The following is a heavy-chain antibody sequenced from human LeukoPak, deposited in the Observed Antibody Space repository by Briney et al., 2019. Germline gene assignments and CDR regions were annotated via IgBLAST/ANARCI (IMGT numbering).Heavy chain of an antibody. D-gene: IGHD1-1*01. J-gene: IGHJ6*03. V-gene: IGHV4-61*02. Sequence: PSQTLSLTCTVSGGSIGSGSFYWNWIRQPAGKGLEWMGRIFSSGSTNYNPSLKSRVAISVDTSKNQFSLKVISVTAADTAVYYRARESFGTAAGDVYYYYYDYMDVWGKGTTVTVSS. CDR1: GGSIGSGSFY. CDR2: IFSSGST. CDR3: ARESFGTAAGDVYYYYYDYMDV.